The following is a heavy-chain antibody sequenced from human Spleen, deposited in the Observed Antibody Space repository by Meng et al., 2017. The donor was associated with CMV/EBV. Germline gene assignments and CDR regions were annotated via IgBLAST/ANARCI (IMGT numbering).Heavy chain of an antibody. D-gene: IGHD5-24*01. CDR1: GGSFSGYY. J-gene: IGHJ4*02. CDR2: INHSGST. Sequence: QVPLQQWGAGLLKPSETLSLTCAVYGGSFSGYYWSWIRQPPGKGLEWIGEINHSGSTNYNPSLKSRVTISVDTSKNQFSLKLSSVTAADTAVYYCAGGKRWLQKTFDYWGQGTLVTVSS. CDR3: AGGKRWLQKTFDY. V-gene: IGHV4-34*01.